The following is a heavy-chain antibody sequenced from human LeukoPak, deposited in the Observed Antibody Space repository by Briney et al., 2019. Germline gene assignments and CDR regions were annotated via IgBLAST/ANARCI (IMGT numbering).Heavy chain of an antibody. D-gene: IGHD3-10*01. J-gene: IGHJ4*02. CDR3: TRHEDYYGSADFDY. V-gene: IGHV3-73*01. Sequence: GGSLRLSCEASGFTFSGSAMHWVRQASGKGLEWVGRIRSKANSYATAYAASVKGRFTISRDDSKNTAYLQMNSLKTEDTAVYYCTRHEDYYGSADFDYWGQGTLVTVSS. CDR1: GFTFSGSA. CDR2: IRSKANSYAT.